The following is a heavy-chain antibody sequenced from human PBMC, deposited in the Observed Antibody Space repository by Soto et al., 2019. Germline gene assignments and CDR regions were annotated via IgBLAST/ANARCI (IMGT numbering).Heavy chain of an antibody. CDR1: GGSVSSTNW. J-gene: IGHJ4*02. V-gene: IGHV4-4*02. D-gene: IGHD3-10*01. CDR3: ARLWFGELSLFDY. Sequence: SETLSLTCAVSGGSVSSTNWWTWVRQSQGKGLEWIGGIYYSGSATYNPSLRSRVTISVDTPNNQFSLKLSSVTAADTAVYYCARLWFGELSLFDYWGQGTLVTVSS. CDR2: IYYSGSA.